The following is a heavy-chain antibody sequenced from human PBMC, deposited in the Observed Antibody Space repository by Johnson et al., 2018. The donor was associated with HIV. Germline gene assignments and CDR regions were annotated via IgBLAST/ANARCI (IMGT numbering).Heavy chain of an antibody. D-gene: IGHD6-19*01. Sequence: VQLVESGGSVVRPGGSLRLSCAASGFTSDDYGMNWVRQAPGKGLEWVSGINWNGASTGYAASVKGRFTISRDNSKNTLYLQMNSLRAEDTAVYYCARLPGYSSGWTLGAFDIWGQGTMVTVSS. J-gene: IGHJ3*02. CDR3: ARLPGYSSGWTLGAFDI. CDR1: GFTSDDYG. V-gene: IGHV3-20*04. CDR2: INWNGAST.